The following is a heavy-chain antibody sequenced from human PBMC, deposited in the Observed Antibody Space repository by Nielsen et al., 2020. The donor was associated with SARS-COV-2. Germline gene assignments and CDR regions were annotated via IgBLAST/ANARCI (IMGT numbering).Heavy chain of an antibody. J-gene: IGHJ4*02. CDR1: GFTFSSYW. CDR3: ARFYSYSTVSEEFDY. D-gene: IGHD4-17*01. CDR2: IKEDGREG. Sequence: GGSLRLSCAASGFTFSSYWMSWVRQAPGKGLEWVANIKEDGREGYYVDSVKGRFTISRDNARKSLSLQMNSLRAEDTAVYYCARFYSYSTVSEEFDYWGQGTLVTVSS. V-gene: IGHV3-7*03.